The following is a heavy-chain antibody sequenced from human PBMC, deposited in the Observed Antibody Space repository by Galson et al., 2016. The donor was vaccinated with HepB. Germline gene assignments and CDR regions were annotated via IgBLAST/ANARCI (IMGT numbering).Heavy chain of an antibody. J-gene: IGHJ6*02. V-gene: IGHV6-1*01. CDR2: TYYRSQRFN. CDR1: GDSVTNDDTI. Sequence: CAISGDSVTNDDTIWNWIRQSPSRGLEWLGRTYYRSQRFNEYAVSVKSRITINSDTSRNQFSLQLDSVTPDDTAAYFCTRGYMHTGMNVWGQGTTVTASS. CDR3: TRGYMHTGMNV. D-gene: IGHD5-18*01.